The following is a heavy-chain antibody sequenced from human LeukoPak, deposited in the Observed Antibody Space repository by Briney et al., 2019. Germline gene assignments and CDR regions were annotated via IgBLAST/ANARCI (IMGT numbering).Heavy chain of an antibody. J-gene: IGHJ4*02. V-gene: IGHV4-59*08. CDR1: GGSISSYY. D-gene: IGHD3-16*02. CDR3: ARQGDYRYPFDS. Sequence: SETLSLTCTVSGGSISSYYWSWIRQPPGKGLEWIGYIYYSGSTNYNPSLKGRVTISVDTSKNQFSLKLTSVTAADTAVYYCARQGDYRYPFDSWGQGTLVTVSS. CDR2: IYYSGST.